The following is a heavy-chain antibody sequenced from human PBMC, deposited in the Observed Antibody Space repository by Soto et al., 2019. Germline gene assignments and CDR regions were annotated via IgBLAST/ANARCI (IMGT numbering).Heavy chain of an antibody. CDR3: TIRLSGYYTYWYFDH. CDR2: IKSKTDGGTT. D-gene: IGHD3-3*01. Sequence: GGSLRLSCAASGFTFSNARMSWVRQAPGKGLEWVGRIKSKTDGGTTDYAAPVKVSFTISRAESKNTLYLHMNSRKTEDTAVYAWTIRLSGYYTYWYFDHWGRGTLVTVSS. V-gene: IGHV3-15*01. CDR1: GFTFSNAR. J-gene: IGHJ2*01.